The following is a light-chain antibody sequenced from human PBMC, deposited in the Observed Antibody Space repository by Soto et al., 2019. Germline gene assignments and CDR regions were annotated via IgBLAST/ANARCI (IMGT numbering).Light chain of an antibody. CDR3: QSYDSSLSGWV. J-gene: IGLJ3*02. CDR1: SSNIGAGYN. Sequence: QSVLTQPPSVSGAPGQRVTISCTGSSSNIGAGYNVHWYQQLPGTAPKLLIYGNSNRPSGVPDRFSGSKSGTSASLAITGLQAEDEAEYYCQSYDSSLSGWVFAGGTKLTVL. CDR2: GNS. V-gene: IGLV1-40*01.